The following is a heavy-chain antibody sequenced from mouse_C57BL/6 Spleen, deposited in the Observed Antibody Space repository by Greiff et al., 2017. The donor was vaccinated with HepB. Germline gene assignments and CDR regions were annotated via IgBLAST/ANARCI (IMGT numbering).Heavy chain of an antibody. J-gene: IGHJ1*03. Sequence: VQLQQSGTELVKPGASVKLSCKASGYTFTSYWMHWVKQRPGQGLEWLGNINPSNGGTNYNEKFKSKATLTVDKSSSTAYMQLSSLTSEDSAVYYCARSVQYYGSSWYFEGWGTGTTVTVSS. CDR2: INPSNGGT. CDR1: GYTFTSYW. CDR3: ARSVQYYGSSWYFEG. D-gene: IGHD1-1*01. V-gene: IGHV1-53*01.